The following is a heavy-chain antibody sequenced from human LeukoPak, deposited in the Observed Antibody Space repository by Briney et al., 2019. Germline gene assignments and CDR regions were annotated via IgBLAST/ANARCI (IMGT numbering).Heavy chain of an antibody. CDR1: GFTVSSNY. CDR3: ARDGAVGSSGPGDY. V-gene: IGHV3-33*08. J-gene: IGHJ4*02. Sequence: PGGSLRLSCAASGFTVSSNYMSWVRQAPGKGLEWVAVIWYDGSNKYYADTVKGRFAISRDNSKNTLYLQMNSLRAEDTAVYYCARDGAVGSSGPGDYWGQGTLVTVSS. D-gene: IGHD3-3*01. CDR2: IWYDGSNK.